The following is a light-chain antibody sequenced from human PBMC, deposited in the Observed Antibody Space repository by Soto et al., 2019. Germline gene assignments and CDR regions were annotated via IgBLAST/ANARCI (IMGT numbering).Light chain of an antibody. J-gene: IGLJ6*01. CDR3: KSYAGSKTYL. V-gene: IGLV2-8*01. Sequence: QSGLAQPPSASGSPGQSVTISCTGTKNDIGVYDFVSWYQHHPGKAPRLIIYEVVQRPSGVPDRFSGSKSGNTASLTVSGLQAADEADYFCKSYAGSKTYLLGSGTKVTV. CDR1: KNDIGVYDF. CDR2: EVV.